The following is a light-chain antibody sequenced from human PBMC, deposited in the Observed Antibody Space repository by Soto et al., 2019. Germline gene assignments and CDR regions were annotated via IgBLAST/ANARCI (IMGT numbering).Light chain of an antibody. Sequence: DIQMTQTPSTLSASVGDSVTLTCRATEVISNWLAWYQQKPGKAPNLLVYKASTLERGVPSRFRGSGSGTEFTLTISNPQPDDFATYYCQQYNSYPLTFGGGTKVDIK. J-gene: IGKJ4*01. V-gene: IGKV1-5*03. CDR1: EVISNW. CDR3: QQYNSYPLT. CDR2: KAS.